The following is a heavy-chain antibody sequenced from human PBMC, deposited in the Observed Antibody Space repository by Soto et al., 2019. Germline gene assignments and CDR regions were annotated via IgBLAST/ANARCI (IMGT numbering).Heavy chain of an antibody. D-gene: IGHD4-4*01. CDR2: INAGNGNT. V-gene: IGHV1-3*01. Sequence: GASVKVSCKASGYIYISNVIHWVRQAPGQRLEWMGWINAGNGNTKYSQKFQGRVTITRDTSASTAYMELSSLRSEDTAVYYCARDQSYSKALGEYYHDGMDVWGQGTTVTVS. CDR1: GYIYISNV. J-gene: IGHJ6*02. CDR3: ARDQSYSKALGEYYHDGMDV.